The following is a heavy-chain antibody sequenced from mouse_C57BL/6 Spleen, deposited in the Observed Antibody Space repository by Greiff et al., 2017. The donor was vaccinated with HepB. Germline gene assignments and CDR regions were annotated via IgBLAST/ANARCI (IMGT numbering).Heavy chain of an antibody. D-gene: IGHD2-4*01. CDR3: ASHYDYEDYAMDY. CDR2: IYPGSGST. Sequence: VKLQQPGAELVKPGASVKMSCKASGYTFTSYWITWVKQRPGQGLEWIGDIYPGSGSTNYNEKFKSKATLTVDTSSSTAYMQLSSLTSEDSAVYYCASHYDYEDYAMDYWGQGTSVTVSS. J-gene: IGHJ4*01. CDR1: GYTFTSYW. V-gene: IGHV1-55*01.